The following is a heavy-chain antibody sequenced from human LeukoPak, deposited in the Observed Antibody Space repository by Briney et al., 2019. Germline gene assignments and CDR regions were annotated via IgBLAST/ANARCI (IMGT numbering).Heavy chain of an antibody. D-gene: IGHD2-2*01. Sequence: GGSLRLSCAASGFTFSNYWMTWVRQAPGKGLEWVANIKQDGSEKYYVDSVKGRFTISRDNAKNSLYLQMNSLRAEDTAVYYCASHSVGVLPIATFGYWGQGTLVTVSS. CDR3: ASHSVGVLPIATFGY. J-gene: IGHJ4*02. V-gene: IGHV3-7*01. CDR1: GFTFSNYW. CDR2: IKQDGSEK.